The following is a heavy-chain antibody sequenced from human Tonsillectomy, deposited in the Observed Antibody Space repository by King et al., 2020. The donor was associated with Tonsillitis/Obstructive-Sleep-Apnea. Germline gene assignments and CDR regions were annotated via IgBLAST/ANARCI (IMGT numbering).Heavy chain of an antibody. V-gene: IGHV1-69*01. CDR1: GGTFSSYA. CDR2: IIPIFGTA. J-gene: IGHJ6*03. CDR3: ARGTAMAPYYYYYYMDV. D-gene: IGHD5-18*01. Sequence: QLVQSGAEVKKPGSSVKVSCKASGGTFSSYAISWVRQAPGQGLEWMGGIIPIFGTANYAQKFQGRVTITADESTSTAHMELSSLRSEDTAVYYCARGTAMAPYYYYYYMDVWGKGTTVTVSS.